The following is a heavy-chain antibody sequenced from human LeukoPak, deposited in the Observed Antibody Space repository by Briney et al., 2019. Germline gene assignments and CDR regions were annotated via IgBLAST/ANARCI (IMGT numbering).Heavy chain of an antibody. CDR2: IGTAGDT. Sequence: GGSLRLSCAASGFTFSSYDMHWVRQATGKGLEWVSAIGTAGDTYYPGSVKGRFTISRENAKNSLYLQMNSLGAGDTAVYYCARLAYSGDYFDYWGQGTLVTVSS. D-gene: IGHD1-26*01. V-gene: IGHV3-13*01. CDR3: ARLAYSGDYFDY. J-gene: IGHJ4*02. CDR1: GFTFSSYD.